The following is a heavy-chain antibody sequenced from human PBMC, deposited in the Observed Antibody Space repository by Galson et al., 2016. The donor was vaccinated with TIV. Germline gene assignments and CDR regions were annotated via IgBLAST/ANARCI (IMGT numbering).Heavy chain of an antibody. D-gene: IGHD3-22*01. CDR1: GFSVSEHKH. V-gene: IGHV3-53*03. CDR2: ITGGGTT. J-gene: IGHJ4*02. CDR3: ARSYDSSGNRGRLDI. Sequence: SLRLSCAASGFSVSEHKHMYWVRQPPGKGLEWVSVITGGGTTYYADSVKGRFTISRDNSKNTLYLQMNSLRAEDTAVYFCARSYDSSGNRGRLDIWGRGALVTVSS.